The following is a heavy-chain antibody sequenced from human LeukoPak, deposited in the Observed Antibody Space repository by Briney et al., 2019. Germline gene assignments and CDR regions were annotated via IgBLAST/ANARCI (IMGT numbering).Heavy chain of an antibody. D-gene: IGHD3-10*01. CDR3: ARDEGWFGELYY. J-gene: IGHJ4*02. CDR1: GFTFSSYE. CDR2: ISSSGSTI. Sequence: GGSLRLSCAASGFTFSSYEMNWVRQAPGKGLERVSYISSSGSTIYYADSVKGRFTISRDNAKNSLYLQMNSLRAEDTAVYYCARDEGWFGELYYWGQGTLVTVSS. V-gene: IGHV3-48*03.